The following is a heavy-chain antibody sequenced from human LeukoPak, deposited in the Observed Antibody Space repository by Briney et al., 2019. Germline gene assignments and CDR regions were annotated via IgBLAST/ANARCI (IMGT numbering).Heavy chain of an antibody. CDR3: ARERRSGDGYNP. Sequence: SETLSLTCTVSGGSISSSSYYWGLLRHPPGKGLELIGSIYYSGSTYYNPSLTSRVTISVDTSKNQFSLKLSSVTAADTAVYYCARERRSGDGYNPWGQGTLVTVSS. CDR1: GGSISSSSYY. J-gene: IGHJ5*02. CDR2: IYYSGST. V-gene: IGHV4-39*07. D-gene: IGHD5-24*01.